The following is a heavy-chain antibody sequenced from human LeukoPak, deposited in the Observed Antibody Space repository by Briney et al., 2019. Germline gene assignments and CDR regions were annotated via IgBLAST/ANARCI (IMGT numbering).Heavy chain of an antibody. CDR1: GGSISSGGYY. V-gene: IGHV4-31*01. Sequence: SETLSLTCTVSGGSISSGGYYWSWIRQHPGKGLEWIGYIHYSGSTYYNPSLKSQVSISLDTSKNQFSLKLSSVTAADTAVYYCASPREKTHSGPFDSWGQGTLVTVPS. J-gene: IGHJ4*02. CDR3: ASPREKTHSGPFDS. CDR2: IHYSGST. D-gene: IGHD2-15*01.